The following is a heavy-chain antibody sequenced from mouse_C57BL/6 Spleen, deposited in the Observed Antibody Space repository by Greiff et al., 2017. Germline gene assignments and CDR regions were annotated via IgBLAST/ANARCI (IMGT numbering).Heavy chain of an antibody. V-gene: IGHV1-82*01. CDR3: AREEGQLRLCFDY. Sequence: VQLQQSGPELVKPGASVKISCKASGYAFSSSWMNWVKQRPGKGLEWIGRIYPGDGDNNYNGKFKGKATLTADKSSSTAYMQLSSLTSEDSAVYFCAREEGQLRLCFDYWGQGTTLTVSS. CDR1: GYAFSSSW. D-gene: IGHD3-2*02. CDR2: IYPGDGDN. J-gene: IGHJ2*01.